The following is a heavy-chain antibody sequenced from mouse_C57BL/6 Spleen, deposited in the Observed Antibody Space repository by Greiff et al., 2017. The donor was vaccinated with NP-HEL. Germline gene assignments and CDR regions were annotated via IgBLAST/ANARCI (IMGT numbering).Heavy chain of an antibody. Sequence: VKLQQSGPELVKPGASVKISCKASGYAFSSSWMNWVKQRPGKGLEWIGRIYPGDGDTNYNGKFKGKATLTADKSSSTAYMQLSSLTSEDSAVYFCARGYGPYAMDYWGQGTSVTVSS. J-gene: IGHJ4*01. V-gene: IGHV1-82*01. CDR3: ARGYGPYAMDY. CDR1: GYAFSSSW. D-gene: IGHD1-1*02. CDR2: IYPGDGDT.